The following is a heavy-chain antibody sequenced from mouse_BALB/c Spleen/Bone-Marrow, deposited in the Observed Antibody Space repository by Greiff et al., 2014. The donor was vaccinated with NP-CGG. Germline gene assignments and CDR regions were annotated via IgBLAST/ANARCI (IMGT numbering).Heavy chain of an antibody. J-gene: IGHJ4*01. CDR3: ARDYGYAMDY. D-gene: IGHD1-1*01. CDR2: ISSGSSTI. Sequence: DVHLVESGGGLVQPGGSRKLSCAASGITFSSFGMHWVRQAPEKGLEWVAYISSGSSTIYYADTVKGRFTISRDNPKNTLFLQMTSLRSEDTAMYYCARDYGYAMDYWGQGTSVTVSS. CDR1: GITFSSFG. V-gene: IGHV5-17*02.